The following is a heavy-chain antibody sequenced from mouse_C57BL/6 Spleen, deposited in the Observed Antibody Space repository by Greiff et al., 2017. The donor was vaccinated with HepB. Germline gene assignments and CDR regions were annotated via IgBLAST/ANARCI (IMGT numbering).Heavy chain of an antibody. V-gene: IGHV1-64*01. J-gene: IGHJ2*01. CDR1: GYTFTSYW. CDR3: ASFYYDYEEGDY. CDR2: IHPNSGST. Sequence: QVQLQQPGAELVKPGASVKLSCKASGYTFTSYWMHWVKQRPGQGLEWIGMIHPNSGSTNYNEKFKSKATLTVDKSSSTAYMQLSSLTSEDSAVYYCASFYYDYEEGDYWGQGTTLTVSS. D-gene: IGHD2-4*01.